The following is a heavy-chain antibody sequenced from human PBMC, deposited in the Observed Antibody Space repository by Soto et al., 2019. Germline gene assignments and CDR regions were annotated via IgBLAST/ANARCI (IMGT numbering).Heavy chain of an antibody. Sequence: GGSLRLSCAASGFTFSSYSMNWVRQAPGKGLEWVSSISSSSSYIYYADSVKGRFTISRDNAKNSLYLQMNSLRAEDTAVYYCARDPDSDYDSGYGMDVWGQGTTVTVSS. CDR3: ARDPDSDYDSGYGMDV. CDR2: ISSSSSYI. CDR1: GFTFSSYS. D-gene: IGHD5-12*01. V-gene: IGHV3-21*01. J-gene: IGHJ6*02.